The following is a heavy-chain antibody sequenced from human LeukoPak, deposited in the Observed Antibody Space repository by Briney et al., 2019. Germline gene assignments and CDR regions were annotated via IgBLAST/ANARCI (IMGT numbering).Heavy chain of an antibody. Sequence: GGSLRLSCAASGFTFSSDGMHWVRQAPGKGLEWVAVIWYDGSNKYYADSVKGRFTISRDNSKNTLYLQMNSLRAEDTAVYYCARDESGYSYGMGDYWGQGTLVTVSS. J-gene: IGHJ4*02. CDR3: ARDESGYSYGMGDY. CDR1: GFTFSSDG. D-gene: IGHD5-18*01. V-gene: IGHV3-33*01. CDR2: IWYDGSNK.